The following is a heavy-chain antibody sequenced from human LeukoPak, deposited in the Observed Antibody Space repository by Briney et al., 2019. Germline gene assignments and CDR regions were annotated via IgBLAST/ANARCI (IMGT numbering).Heavy chain of an antibody. CDR2: INPNSGGT. CDR3: ARDLTYYYGSGSYS. J-gene: IGHJ5*02. Sequence: GASVKVSCKASGYTFTGYYMHWVRQAPGQGLEWMGWINPNSGGTNYAQKFQGRVTMTRDTSISTAYMELSRLRSDDTAVYYCARDLTYYYGSGSYSWGQGTLVTVSS. D-gene: IGHD3-10*01. CDR1: GYTFTGYY. V-gene: IGHV1-2*02.